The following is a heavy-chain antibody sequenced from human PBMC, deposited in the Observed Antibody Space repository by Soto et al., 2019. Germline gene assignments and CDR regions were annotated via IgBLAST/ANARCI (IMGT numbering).Heavy chain of an antibody. V-gene: IGHV5-10-1*01. J-gene: IGHJ6*02. D-gene: IGHD3-3*01. CDR1: GYSFTSYW. Sequence: GESLKISCKGSGYSFTSYWISWVRQMPGKGLEWMGRIDPSDSYTNYSPSFHGHVTISADKSISTSYLQWSSLTASDTAMYSSVGPGCGVVIGYYGMDGWGQGTRV. CDR3: VGPGCGVVIGYYGMDG. CDR2: IDPSDSYT.